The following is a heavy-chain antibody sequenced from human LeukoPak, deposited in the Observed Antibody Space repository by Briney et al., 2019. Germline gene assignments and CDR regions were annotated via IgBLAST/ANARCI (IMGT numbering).Heavy chain of an antibody. J-gene: IGHJ4*02. Sequence: SETLSLTCTVSGGSTSSYYWSWIRQPPGKGLEWIGYIYYSGSTNYNPSLKSRVTISVDTSKNQFSLKLSSVTAADTAVYYCARASIAARPRYFDYWGQGTLVTVSS. V-gene: IGHV4-59*01. CDR2: IYYSGST. CDR3: ARASIAARPRYFDY. CDR1: GGSTSSYY. D-gene: IGHD6-6*01.